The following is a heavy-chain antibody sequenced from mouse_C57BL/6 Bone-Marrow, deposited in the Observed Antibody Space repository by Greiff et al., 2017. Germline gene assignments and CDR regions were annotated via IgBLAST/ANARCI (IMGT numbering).Heavy chain of an antibody. Sequence: QVQLQQSGAELVRPGTSVKVSCKASGYAFTNYLIEWVKQRPGQGLEWIGVINPGSGGTNYNEKFKGKATLTADKSSSTAYMQLSGLTSEDSAVYICARWLQWYFDVWGTGTTVTVSS. J-gene: IGHJ1*03. CDR3: ARWLQWYFDV. V-gene: IGHV1-54*01. D-gene: IGHD2-2*01. CDR1: GYAFTNYL. CDR2: INPGSGGT.